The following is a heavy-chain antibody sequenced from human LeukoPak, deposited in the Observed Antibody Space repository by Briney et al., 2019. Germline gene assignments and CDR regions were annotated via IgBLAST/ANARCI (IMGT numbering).Heavy chain of an antibody. J-gene: IGHJ4*02. V-gene: IGHV1-3*01. CDR1: GYTFTSYT. Sequence: ASVKVSCKASGYTFTSYTMHWVRQAPGQRLEWMVWINAGNGNTKSSQKFQGRVTITRDTSATTAYMELSSLRSEDTAVYYCARGGSLDYWGQGTLVTVSS. D-gene: IGHD6-13*01. CDR2: INAGNGNT. CDR3: ARGGSLDY.